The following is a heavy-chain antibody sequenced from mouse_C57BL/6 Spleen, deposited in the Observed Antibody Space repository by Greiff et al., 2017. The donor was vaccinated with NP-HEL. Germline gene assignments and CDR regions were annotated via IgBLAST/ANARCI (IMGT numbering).Heavy chain of an antibody. D-gene: IGHD3-2*02. J-gene: IGHJ3*01. CDR3: ARLKTAQATSWFAY. Sequence: EVQRVESGGGLVKPGGSLKLSCAASGFTFSDYGMHWVRQAPEKGLEWVAYISSGSSTIYYADTVKGRFTISRDNAKNTLFLQMTSLRSEDTAMYYCARLKTAQATSWFAYWGQGTLVTVSA. CDR2: ISSGSSTI. CDR1: GFTFSDYG. V-gene: IGHV5-17*01.